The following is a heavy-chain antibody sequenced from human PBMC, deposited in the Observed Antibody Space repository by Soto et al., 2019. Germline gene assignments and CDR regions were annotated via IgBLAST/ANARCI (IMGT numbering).Heavy chain of an antibody. CDR3: AREDAPKPPIYDNSGYYRALNY. CDR2: ISSDGTTI. J-gene: IGHJ4*02. Sequence: GESLTLSCAASGFSFSSYSLSWVRHAQEKGLEWDSYISSDGTTINYDTSVKGRLTVSTDHSTDSLSLQMSSLGDVDSAVYYCAREDAPKPPIYDNSGYYRALNYWGQGTLVTVSS. CDR1: GFSFSSYS. D-gene: IGHD3-22*01. V-gene: IGHV3-48*02.